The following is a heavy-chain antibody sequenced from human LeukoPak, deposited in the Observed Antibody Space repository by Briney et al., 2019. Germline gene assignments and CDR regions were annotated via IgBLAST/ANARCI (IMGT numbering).Heavy chain of an antibody. CDR3: AKDFGWGLYYFDY. CDR2: ISSSGSTI. Sequence: GGSLRLSCAASGFTFSSYEMNWVRQAPGKGLEWVSYISSSGSTIYYADSVKGRSTISRDNAKNTLYLQMNSLRAEDTAVYYCAKDFGWGLYYFDYWGQGTLVTVSS. J-gene: IGHJ4*02. V-gene: IGHV3-48*03. CDR1: GFTFSSYE. D-gene: IGHD7-27*01.